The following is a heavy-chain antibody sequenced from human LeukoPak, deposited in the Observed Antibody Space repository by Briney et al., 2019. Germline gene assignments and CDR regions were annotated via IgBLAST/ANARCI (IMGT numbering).Heavy chain of an antibody. J-gene: IGHJ4*02. CDR3: AIHFAGYSSGWYPNYFDY. CDR2: IYYSGST. D-gene: IGHD6-19*01. CDR1: GGSISSSSYY. V-gene: IGHV4-39*01. Sequence: SETLSLTCTVSGGSISSSSYYWGWIRQPPGKGLEWIGSIYYSGSTYYNPSLKSRVTISVDTSKNQFSLKLSSVTAADTAVYYCAIHFAGYSSGWYPNYFDYWGQGTLVTVSS.